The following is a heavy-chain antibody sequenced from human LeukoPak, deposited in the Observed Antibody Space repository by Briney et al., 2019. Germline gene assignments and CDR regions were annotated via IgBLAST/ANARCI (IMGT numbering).Heavy chain of an antibody. D-gene: IGHD6-19*01. Sequence: SETLSLTCTISGDSIDGHYWSWIRQPPGKRLEWIGDIHYKGSTNYNLSLKSRVTISVDTSKNHLSLNLTSVLAADTAIYYCARRDTGWNYCDYWGQGILVTVSS. CDR2: IHYKGST. CDR3: ARRDTGWNYCDY. V-gene: IGHV4-59*08. CDR1: GDSIDGHY. J-gene: IGHJ4*02.